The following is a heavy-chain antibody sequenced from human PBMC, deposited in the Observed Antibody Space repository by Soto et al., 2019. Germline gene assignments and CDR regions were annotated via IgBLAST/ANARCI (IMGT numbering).Heavy chain of an antibody. CDR3: ARQLGYYYGSSGYYPSDY. J-gene: IGHJ4*02. CDR1: GGSISSSSYY. Sequence: SETLSLTCTVSGGSISSSSYYWGWIRQPPGKGLEWIGSIYYSGSTYYNPSLKSRVTISVDTSKNQFSLKLSSVTAADTAVYYCARQLGYYYGSSGYYPSDYWGQGTLVTVSS. D-gene: IGHD3-22*01. V-gene: IGHV4-39*01. CDR2: IYYSGST.